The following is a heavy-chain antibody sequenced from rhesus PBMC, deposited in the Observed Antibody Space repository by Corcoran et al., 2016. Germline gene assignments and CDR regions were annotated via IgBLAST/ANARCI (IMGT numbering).Heavy chain of an antibody. CDR3: ARSTVAAAYGLDS. CDR1: GFPLSTSGMR. D-gene: IGHD4-29*01. CDR2: IDWDDDK. J-gene: IGHJ6*01. Sequence: QVTLKESGPALVKPTQTLTLTCTFSGFPLSTSGMRVSWIRQPPGKALERLARIDWDDDKYYSTSLKSRLTISKDTSKNQVVLTMTNMDPVDTATYYCARSTVAAAYGLDSWGQGVVVTVSS. V-gene: IGHV2S2*01.